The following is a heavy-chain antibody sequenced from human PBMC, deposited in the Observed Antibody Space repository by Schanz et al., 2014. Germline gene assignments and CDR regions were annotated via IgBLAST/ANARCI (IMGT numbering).Heavy chain of an antibody. V-gene: IGHV1-69*09. D-gene: IGHD4-4*01. CDR3: ASALTTWGGMDV. Sequence: QVPLVQSGSEVKKPGASVKVSCKASGGTFSSFAIFWVRQAPGQGLEWMGTIIPILDITNYAQKFQGRVTMTRDTSTSTVYMELSSLRSEDTAVYYCASALTTWGGMDVWGQGTTVTVSS. J-gene: IGHJ6*02. CDR2: IIPILDIT. CDR1: GGTFSSFA.